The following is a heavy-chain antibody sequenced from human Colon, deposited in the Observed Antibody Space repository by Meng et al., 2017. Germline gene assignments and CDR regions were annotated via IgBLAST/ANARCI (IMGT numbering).Heavy chain of an antibody. CDR1: GYSISSGYY. CDR3: ARVSAVAGSTPVDY. Sequence: SETLSLTCAVSGYSISSGYYWGWIRQPPGKGLEWIGTVYHSGSTYYNPSLKSRVTISADLSRNHFSLSLTAVTAADTALYYCARVSAVAGSTPVDYWGHGNLVTVSS. D-gene: IGHD6-19*01. V-gene: IGHV4-38-2*01. CDR2: VYHSGST. J-gene: IGHJ4*01.